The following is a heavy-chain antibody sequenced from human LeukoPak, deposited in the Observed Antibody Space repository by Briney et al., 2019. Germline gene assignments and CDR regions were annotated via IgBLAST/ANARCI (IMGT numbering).Heavy chain of an antibody. CDR2: MNPNSGNT. V-gene: IGHV1-8*01. D-gene: IGHD6-6*01. CDR1: GYTFTSYD. J-gene: IGHJ4*02. CDR3: ARVHIAARSGGDY. Sequence: GASVKVSCKASGYTFTSYDINWVRQATGQGLEWMGWMNPNSGNTGYAQKLQGRVTMTTDTSTSTAYMELRSLRSDDTAVYYCARVHIAARSGGDYWAREPWSPSPQ.